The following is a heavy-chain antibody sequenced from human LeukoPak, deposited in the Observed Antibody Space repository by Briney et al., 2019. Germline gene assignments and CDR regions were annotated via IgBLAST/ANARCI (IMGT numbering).Heavy chain of an antibody. CDR1: GFTFSNYA. V-gene: IGHV3-30-3*01. D-gene: IGHD6-19*01. CDR2: ISYDGSSE. CDR3: ARDQAYPVAMGAFDI. J-gene: IGHJ3*02. Sequence: PGGSLRLSCAASGFTFSNYAIHWVRQAPGKGLEWVAVISYDGSSEYYADSVKGRFTISRDNSKNTLYLQMNSLRAEGTAVYYCARDQAYPVAMGAFDIWGQGTMVTVSS.